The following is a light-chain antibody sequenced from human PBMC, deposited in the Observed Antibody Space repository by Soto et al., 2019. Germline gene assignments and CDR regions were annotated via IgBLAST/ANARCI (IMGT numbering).Light chain of an antibody. V-gene: IGLV2-14*01. CDR2: EVS. CDR1: SSDVGGYNY. Sequence: QSALTQPASVSGSPGQSITISCTGTSSDVGGYNYVSWYQQHPGKAPKLMISEVSNRPSGVSNRFSGSKSGNTASLTISGLQAEDEADYYCSSYISSSTLDVVFGGGTKLTVL. J-gene: IGLJ2*01. CDR3: SSYISSSTLDVV.